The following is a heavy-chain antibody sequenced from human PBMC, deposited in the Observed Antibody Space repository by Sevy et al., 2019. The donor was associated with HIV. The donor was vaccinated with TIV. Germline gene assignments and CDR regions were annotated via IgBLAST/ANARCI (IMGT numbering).Heavy chain of an antibody. V-gene: IGHV1-18*01. CDR3: ARAYCSGGSCYSLAY. CDR2: ISPFNGDT. CDR1: GYTFTSYR. J-gene: IGHJ4*02. Sequence: ASVKVSCEASGYTFTSYRIYWVRQAPGQGLEWMGWISPFNGDTNYAQKFQGRVTMITDTSTSTVYMELRSLRSDDTAVYYCARAYCSGGSCYSLAYWGQGALVTVSS. D-gene: IGHD2-15*01.